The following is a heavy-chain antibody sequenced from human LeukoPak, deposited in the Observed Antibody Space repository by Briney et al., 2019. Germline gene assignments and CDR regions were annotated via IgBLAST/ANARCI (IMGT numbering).Heavy chain of an antibody. J-gene: IGHJ3*02. Sequence: SSETLSLTCAVYGGSFSGYYWSWIRQPPGKGLEWIGEINHSGSTNYNPSLKSRVTISVDTSKNQFSLKLSSVTAADTAVYYCARGYYDSSGLSASDAFDIWGPGTMVTVSS. CDR2: INHSGST. CDR1: GGSFSGYY. CDR3: ARGYYDSSGLSASDAFDI. V-gene: IGHV4-34*01. D-gene: IGHD3-22*01.